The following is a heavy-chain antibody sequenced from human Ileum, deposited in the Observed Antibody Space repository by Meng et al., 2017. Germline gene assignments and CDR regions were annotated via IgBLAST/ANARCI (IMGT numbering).Heavy chain of an antibody. V-gene: IGHV1-2*02. CDR3: ARSWIQIWAPDFDY. Sequence: ASVKVSCKASGYTFTGYYMHWVRQAPGQGLEWMGWINANNGATNYAQKFQDRVTMTRDTSINTAYMELSRLTSDDTAVFYCARSWIQIWAPDFDYWGQGKLVNVAS. J-gene: IGHJ4*02. D-gene: IGHD5-18*01. CDR2: INANNGAT. CDR1: GYTFTGYY.